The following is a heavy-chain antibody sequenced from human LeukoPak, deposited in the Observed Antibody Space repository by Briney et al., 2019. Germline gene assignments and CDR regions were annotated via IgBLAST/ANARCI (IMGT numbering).Heavy chain of an antibody. J-gene: IGHJ4*02. CDR3: ARGYSSSWYRGIIDY. Sequence: PGGSLRLSCAASGFTFSSYSMNWVRQAPGKGLEWVSSISSSSSYIYYADSVKGRFTISRDNAKNSLYLQMNSLRAEDTAVYYCARGYSSSWYRGIIDYWGQGTLVTVSS. CDR2: ISSSSSYI. CDR1: GFTFSSYS. D-gene: IGHD6-13*01. V-gene: IGHV3-21*01.